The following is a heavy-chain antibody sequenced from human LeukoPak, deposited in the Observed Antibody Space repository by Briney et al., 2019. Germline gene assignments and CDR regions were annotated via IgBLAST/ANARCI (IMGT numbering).Heavy chain of an antibody. CDR1: GYFLSNGYY. CDR3: ARSYSGSFLY. J-gene: IGHJ1*01. CDR2: LYHGGNT. Sequence: PSETLSLTCIVSGYFLSNGYYWGWIPQPPGKGLEVIGSLYHGGNTYYKSSLSNRLTISLHTPRHQLSLWLSSVPATHTPGSFCARSYSGSFLYWGQGSLVTVSS. D-gene: IGHD1-26*01. V-gene: IGHV4-38-2*02.